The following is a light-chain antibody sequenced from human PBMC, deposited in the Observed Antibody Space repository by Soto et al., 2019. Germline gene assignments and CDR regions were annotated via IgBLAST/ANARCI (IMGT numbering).Light chain of an antibody. CDR3: QYYNNYCWT. Sequence: DIQMTQSPSSLSASVGDRVTITCRASQGVGNDLAWFQQKPGKAPERLIYAASSLHSGVPSRFSGRGSGTEFTLTISSLQPADFATYYCQYYNNYCWTFGQGNKVEIK. CDR1: QGVGND. CDR2: AAS. J-gene: IGKJ1*01. V-gene: IGKV1-17*01.